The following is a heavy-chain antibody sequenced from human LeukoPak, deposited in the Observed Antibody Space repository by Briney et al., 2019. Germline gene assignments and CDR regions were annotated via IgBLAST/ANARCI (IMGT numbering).Heavy chain of an antibody. Sequence: PGGSLRLSCAASGFSFNTYSMNWVRQTPGKGLEWVSSISDSGSNTYYADSVTGRFTISRDNSKNTVYLQLNSLRAEDTAIYYCANSYSSSSAFYFDYWGQGTPVTVSS. J-gene: IGHJ4*02. CDR1: GFSFNTYS. CDR2: ISDSGSNT. V-gene: IGHV3-23*01. CDR3: ANSYSSSSAFYFDY. D-gene: IGHD6-6*01.